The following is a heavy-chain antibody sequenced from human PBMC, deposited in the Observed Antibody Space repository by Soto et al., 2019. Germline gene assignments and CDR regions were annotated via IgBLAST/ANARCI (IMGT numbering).Heavy chain of an antibody. CDR1: GYTFTGYY. J-gene: IGHJ4*02. CDR3: ARDRHYYDSSGYYYDY. Sequence: ASVTVSCKASGYTFTGYYMPWVRQAPGQGLEWMGWINPNSGGTNYAQKFPGWVTMTRDTSISTAYMEMSRLRSDDTAVYYCARDRHYYDSSGYYYDYWGQGTLVTVSS. D-gene: IGHD3-22*01. CDR2: INPNSGGT. V-gene: IGHV1-2*04.